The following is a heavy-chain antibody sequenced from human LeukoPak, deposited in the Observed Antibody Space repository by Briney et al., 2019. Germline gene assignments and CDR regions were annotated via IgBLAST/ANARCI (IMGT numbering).Heavy chain of an antibody. CDR3: AKGLRFLEWFWFDP. Sequence: PSETLSLTCTVSGGSISSYYWSRIRQPPGKGLEWIGYIYYSGSTNYNPSLKSRVTISVDTSKNQFSLKLSSVTAADTAVYYCAKGLRFLEWFWFDPWGQGTLVTVSS. D-gene: IGHD3-3*01. V-gene: IGHV4-59*01. CDR1: GGSISSYY. J-gene: IGHJ5*02. CDR2: IYYSGST.